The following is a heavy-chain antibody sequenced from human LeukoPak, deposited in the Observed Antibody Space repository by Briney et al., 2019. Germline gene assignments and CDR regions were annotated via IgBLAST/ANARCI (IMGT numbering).Heavy chain of an antibody. D-gene: IGHD6-19*01. CDR2: IYYTGST. CDR1: GGSISNSDYY. Sequence: SETLSLTCTVSGGSISNSDYYWGWMRQPPGKGLEWIGSIYYTGSTYYNPSLQSRVTISVDTSKNQFSLKLSSVTAADTVVYYCARCQSSGWYIAEWFDYWGQGTLVTVSS. J-gene: IGHJ4*02. CDR3: ARCQSSGWYIAEWFDY. V-gene: IGHV4-39*01.